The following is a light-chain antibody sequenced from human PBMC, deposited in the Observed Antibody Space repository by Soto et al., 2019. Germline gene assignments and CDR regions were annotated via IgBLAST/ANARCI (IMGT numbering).Light chain of an antibody. CDR1: QSISSY. J-gene: IGKJ2*01. V-gene: IGKV1-39*01. CDR3: QQSYSTRYT. CDR2: AAS. Sequence: MQLTQSPSSLSATVGDRVTITCRASQSISSYLNWYQQKPGKAPKLLIYAASSLQSGVPSRFSGSGSGTDFTLTIGSLQPEDFATYYCQQSYSTRYTFGQGTKVDIK.